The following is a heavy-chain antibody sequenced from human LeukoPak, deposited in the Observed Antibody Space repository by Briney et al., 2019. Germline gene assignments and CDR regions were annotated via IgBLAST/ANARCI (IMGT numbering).Heavy chain of an antibody. V-gene: IGHV4-59*01. Sequence: PSETLSLTCTVSGGSISSYYWSGIRQPPGKGLEWIGYIYYSGSANYNPSLKSRVTISVDTSKNQFSLKLASVSAADTAVYYCARGGTQLTFPVWGQGTLVTVSS. J-gene: IGHJ4*02. D-gene: IGHD4/OR15-4a*01. CDR1: GGSISSYY. CDR3: ARGGTQLTFPV. CDR2: IYYSGSA.